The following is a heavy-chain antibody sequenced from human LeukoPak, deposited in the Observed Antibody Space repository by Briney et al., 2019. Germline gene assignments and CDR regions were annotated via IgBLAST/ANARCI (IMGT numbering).Heavy chain of an antibody. D-gene: IGHD4-11*01. Sequence: GGSLRLSCGASGFTFSGYAMNWVRQAPGKGLEWVSGISGSGGSTYYADSVTGRFTISRDNSKNTLYLQMNSLRAEDTAVYYCAKGKDYSNYVAAFDYWGQGTLVTISS. J-gene: IGHJ4*02. V-gene: IGHV3-23*01. CDR3: AKGKDYSNYVAAFDY. CDR2: ISGSGGST. CDR1: GFTFSGYA.